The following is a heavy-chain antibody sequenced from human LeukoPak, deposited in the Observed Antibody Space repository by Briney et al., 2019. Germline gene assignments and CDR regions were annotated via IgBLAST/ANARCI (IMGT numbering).Heavy chain of an antibody. CDR2: IVVGSGNT. J-gene: IGHJ4*02. CDR3: AGTPWFGELTLDY. D-gene: IGHD3-10*01. V-gene: IGHV1-58*02. Sequence: SVNVSCKASGFTFTSSTIQWVRQARGQRLEWIGWIVVGSGNTNYAQKFQERVIITRDMSTTTVYMELSSPRSEDTAVYYCAGTPWFGELTLDYWGQGTLVTVSS. CDR1: GFTFTSST.